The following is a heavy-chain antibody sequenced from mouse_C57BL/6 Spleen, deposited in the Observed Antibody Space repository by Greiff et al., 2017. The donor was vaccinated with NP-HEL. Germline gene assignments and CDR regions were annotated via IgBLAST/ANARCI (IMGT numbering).Heavy chain of an antibody. CDR3: AIWFLIPY. CDR1: GYTFTSYW. V-gene: IGHV1-50*01. J-gene: IGHJ3*01. Sequence: VQLQQPGAELVKPGASVKMSCKASGYTFTSYWMQWVKQRPGQGLEWIGEIDPSDSYTNYNQKFKGKATLTVDTSSSTAYMQLSSLTSEDSAVYYCAIWFLIPYWGQGTLVTVSA. CDR2: IDPSDSYT. D-gene: IGHD2-3*01.